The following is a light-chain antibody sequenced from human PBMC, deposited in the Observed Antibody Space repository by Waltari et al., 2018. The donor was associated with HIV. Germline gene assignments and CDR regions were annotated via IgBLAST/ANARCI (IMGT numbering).Light chain of an antibody. V-gene: IGKV3-20*01. J-gene: IGKJ1*01. CDR3: QQYGSSPRT. CDR1: QSVSENY. CDR2: GAS. Sequence: EIVMTQSPATLSVSPGERATLSCRASQSVSENYLAWYQQKPGQAPRLLIYGASTRATGIPDRFRGRGSGTDFTLTISRLEPEDFAVYYCQQYGSSPRTFGQGTKVEIK.